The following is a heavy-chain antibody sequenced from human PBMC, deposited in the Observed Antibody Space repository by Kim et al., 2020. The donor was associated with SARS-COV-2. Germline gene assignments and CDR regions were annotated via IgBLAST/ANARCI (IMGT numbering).Heavy chain of an antibody. CDR3: ERGGEWELPRY. Sequence: SETLSLTCTVSGGSISSSSYYWGWIRQPPGKGLEWIGSIYYSGSTYYNPSLKSRVTISVDTSKNQFSLKLSSVTAADTAVYYCERGGEWELPRYWGQGTLVTVSS. J-gene: IGHJ4*02. CDR2: IYYSGST. V-gene: IGHV4-39*07. D-gene: IGHD1-26*01. CDR1: GGSISSSSYY.